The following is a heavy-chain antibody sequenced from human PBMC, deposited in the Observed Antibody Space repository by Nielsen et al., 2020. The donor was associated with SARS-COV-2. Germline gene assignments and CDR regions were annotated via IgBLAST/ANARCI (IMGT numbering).Heavy chain of an antibody. CDR3: ARDNWGRMDV. CDR2: IYTDGSA. CDR1: GFTVSSNY. Sequence: GESLKISCAATGFTVSSNYMSWVRQAAGKGLEWVLVIYTDGSASYADSMKGRFTVSRDNSKNTVYLQMNSLRAEDTAVYYCARDNWGRMDVWGQGTTVTVSS. D-gene: IGHD7-27*01. J-gene: IGHJ6*02. V-gene: IGHV3-66*01.